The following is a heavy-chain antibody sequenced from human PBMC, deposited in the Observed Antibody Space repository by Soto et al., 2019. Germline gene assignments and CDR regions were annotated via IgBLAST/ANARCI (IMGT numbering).Heavy chain of an antibody. CDR1: GFTFSGYW. CDR3: ARGWTTSSSVIIY. J-gene: IGHJ4*02. CDR2: INTDGSIT. Sequence: EVQLVESGGGLVQPGGSLRLSCAASGFTFSGYWMHWVRQAPGKGLVWVSRINTDGSITNYADSVKGRFTISRDNAKDTVYLQLNSLRAEDTAVYYCARGWTTSSSVIIYWGQGTLVTVSS. V-gene: IGHV3-74*01. D-gene: IGHD6-6*01.